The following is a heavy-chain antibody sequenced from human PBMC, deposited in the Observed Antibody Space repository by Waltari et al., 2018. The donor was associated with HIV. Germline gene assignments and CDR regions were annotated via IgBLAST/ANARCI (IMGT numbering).Heavy chain of an antibody. D-gene: IGHD3-10*01. CDR2: IRYDGSYA. V-gene: IGHV3-30*02. CDR3: AKDLVTNVRGGAFDP. J-gene: IGHJ5*02. CDR1: GFTFSDYG. Sequence: QVQLVESGGGVVKPGGSLRLSCVASGFTFSDYGMHWVRQAPGKGLEWVTFIRYDGSYASYLHSVKGRFTISRDSSKNTVYLQMNSLRLEDTAMYYCAKDLVTNVRGGAFDPWGQGTLVTVSS.